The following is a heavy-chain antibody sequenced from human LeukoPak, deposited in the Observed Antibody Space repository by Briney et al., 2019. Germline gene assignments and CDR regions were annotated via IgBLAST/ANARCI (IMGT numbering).Heavy chain of an antibody. J-gene: IGHJ3*02. CDR1: GYSISSGYY. CDR2: IYHSGST. D-gene: IGHD2-15*01. Sequence: PSETLSLTCTVSGYSISSGYYWGWIRQPPGKGLEWIGTIYHSGSTYYNPSLKSRVTISVDTSKNQFSLKLSSVTAADTAVYYCARWRGVVVAATEFFNAFDIWGQGTMVTVSS. CDR3: ARWRGVVVAATEFFNAFDI. V-gene: IGHV4-38-2*02.